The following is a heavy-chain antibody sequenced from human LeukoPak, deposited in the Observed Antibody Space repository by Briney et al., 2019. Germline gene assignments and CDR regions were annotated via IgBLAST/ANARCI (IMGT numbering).Heavy chain of an antibody. J-gene: IGHJ4*02. V-gene: IGHV1-24*01. CDR3: ATPYDSRGYYLYYFDY. CDR1: GYTLTELS. Sequence: ASVKVSCKVSGYTLTELSMHCVRQAPGKGLEWMGGFDPEDGETIYAQKFQGRVTMTEDTSTDTAYMELSSLRSEDTAVYYCATPYDSRGYYLYYFDYWGQGTLVTVSS. D-gene: IGHD3-22*01. CDR2: FDPEDGET.